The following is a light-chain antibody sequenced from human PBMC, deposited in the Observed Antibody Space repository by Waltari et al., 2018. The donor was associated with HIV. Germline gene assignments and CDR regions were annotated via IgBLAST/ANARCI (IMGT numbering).Light chain of an antibody. Sequence: DIQMTQSPSSLSASVGDRVSITCQASQDIKHFLNWFQQKPGKAPKLLIFDASNLEIGVTSRFSGSGSGTDFTFTISSLQPEDTATYYCLQYDNLPYSFGQGTKLEV. CDR3: LQYDNLPYS. CDR2: DAS. V-gene: IGKV1-33*01. CDR1: QDIKHF. J-gene: IGKJ2*01.